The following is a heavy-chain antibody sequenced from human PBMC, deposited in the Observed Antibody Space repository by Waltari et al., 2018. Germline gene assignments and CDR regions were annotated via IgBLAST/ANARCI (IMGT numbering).Heavy chain of an antibody. Sequence: EVQLVESGGGLIQPGGSLRLSCAASGFTVSSNYTSWVRQSPGTRLEWVSVIYSGGSTYEGGSVKGRFTISRDNSKNRLYFQMTSLMAEDTAVYYGARLVRSITMVQVNWFDTWGQGTLVTVSS. J-gene: IGHJ5*02. D-gene: IGHD3-10*01. V-gene: IGHV3-53*01. CDR3: ARLVRSITMVQVNWFDT. CDR1: GFTVSSNY. CDR2: IYSGGST.